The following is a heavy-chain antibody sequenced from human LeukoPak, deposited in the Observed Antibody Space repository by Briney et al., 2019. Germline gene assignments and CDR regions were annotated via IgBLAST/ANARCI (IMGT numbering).Heavy chain of an antibody. J-gene: IGHJ4*02. V-gene: IGHV5-51*01. CDR2: IYPGDSDT. Sequence: GESLKISCKGSGYSFTSYWISWVRQMPGKGLEWMGIIYPGDSDTRYSPSFQGQVTISADKSISTAYLQWSSLKASDTAMYYCARRCSGGSCYTPHSFDYWGQGTLVTVSS. D-gene: IGHD2-15*01. CDR1: GYSFTSYW. CDR3: ARRCSGGSCYTPHSFDY.